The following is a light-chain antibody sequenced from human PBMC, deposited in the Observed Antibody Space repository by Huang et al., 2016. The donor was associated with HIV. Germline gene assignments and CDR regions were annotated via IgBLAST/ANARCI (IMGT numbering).Light chain of an antibody. Sequence: DIQMTQSPSSLSASVGDRVTITCRASQSISSYLNWYQQKPGTAPKLLIYAASSLQSGVPSRFSGSGSGTDFTLTISSLQPEDFATYYCQESYSTPPTFGQGSKLE. CDR3: QESYSTPPT. J-gene: IGKJ2*01. V-gene: IGKV1-39*01. CDR2: AAS. CDR1: QSISSY.